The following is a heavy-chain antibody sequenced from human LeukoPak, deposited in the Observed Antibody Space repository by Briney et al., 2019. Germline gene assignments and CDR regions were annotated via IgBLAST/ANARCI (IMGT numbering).Heavy chain of an antibody. V-gene: IGHV4-59*08. CDR1: GGSISSYY. D-gene: IGHD2-2*01. CDR3: ARHSSYQLRKGYYYNMDV. CDR2: VYYSGST. Sequence: PSETLSLTCTVSGGSISSYYWSWIRQLPGKGLEWIGYVYYSGSTNSNPSLKSRVTISVDTSKNQFSLKLSSVTAADTAVYYCARHSSYQLRKGYYYNMDVWGQGTTVTVSS. J-gene: IGHJ6*03.